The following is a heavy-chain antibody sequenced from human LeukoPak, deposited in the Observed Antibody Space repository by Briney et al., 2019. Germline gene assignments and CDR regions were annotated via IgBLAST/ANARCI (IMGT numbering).Heavy chain of an antibody. CDR2: IIPIFGTA. V-gene: IGHV1-69*01. Sequence: GSSVKVSCKASGGTFSSYAISWVRQAPGQGLEWMGGIIPIFGTANYAQKFQGRVTITADESTSTVFMDLSSLRSEDTAVYYCARDGGYTYGYDYWGQGSLVTVSS. J-gene: IGHJ4*02. CDR3: ARDGGYTYGYDY. CDR1: GGTFSSYA. D-gene: IGHD5-18*01.